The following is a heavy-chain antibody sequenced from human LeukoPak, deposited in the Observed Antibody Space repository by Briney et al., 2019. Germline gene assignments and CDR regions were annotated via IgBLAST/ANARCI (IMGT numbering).Heavy chain of an antibody. V-gene: IGHV4-61*02. J-gene: IGHJ4*02. CDR1: GGSFSSPNYY. Sequence: SETLSLTCTVSGGSFSSPNYYWSWIRQPAGKGLEWIGRIYTTGFTNYHPSLKSRVTVSIDTSKNQFYLKLTSVTAADTAVYYCAREDYNLLWGQGTLVTVSS. CDR3: AREDYNLL. D-gene: IGHD3-10*02. CDR2: IYTTGFT.